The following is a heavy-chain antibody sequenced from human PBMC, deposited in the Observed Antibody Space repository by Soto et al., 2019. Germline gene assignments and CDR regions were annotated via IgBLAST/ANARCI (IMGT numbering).Heavy chain of an antibody. D-gene: IGHD6-6*01. CDR3: VKAISYSSSSARYYYYGMDV. CDR2: ISSNGGST. Sequence: GGSLRLSCSASGFTFSSYAMHWVRQAPGKGLEYVSAISSNGGSTYYADSVKGRFTISRDNSKNTLYLQMSSLRAEDTAVYYCVKAISYSSSSARYYYYGMDVWGQGTTVTVSS. J-gene: IGHJ6*02. V-gene: IGHV3-64D*08. CDR1: GFTFSSYA.